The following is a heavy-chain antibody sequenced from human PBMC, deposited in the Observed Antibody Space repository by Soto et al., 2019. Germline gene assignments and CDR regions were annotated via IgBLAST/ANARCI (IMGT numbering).Heavy chain of an antibody. D-gene: IGHD2-15*01. CDR2: INHSGST. J-gene: IGHJ4*02. CDR1: GGSFSGYY. CDR3: ARDPHCSGGSCYSFDS. V-gene: IGHV4-34*01. Sequence: SETLSLTCAVYGGSFSGYYWSWIRQHSGEGLEWIGEINHSGSTNYNPSLKSRVTISVDTSKNQFSLKLSSVTAADTAVYYCARDPHCSGGSCYSFDSWSQGTLVTVSS.